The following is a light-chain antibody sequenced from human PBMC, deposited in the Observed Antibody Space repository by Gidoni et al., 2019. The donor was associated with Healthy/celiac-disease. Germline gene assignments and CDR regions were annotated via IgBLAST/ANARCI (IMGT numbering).Light chain of an antibody. CDR3: QSYDSSLSGSRV. CDR2: VNR. V-gene: IGLV1-40*01. CDR1: SSNIGAGYD. J-gene: IGLJ3*02. Sequence: QSVLTQPPSVSGAPGQRVPTSCTGSSSNIGAGYDVHWYQQLPGTAPKLLIYVNRNRPSGVPDRFSGSKSGTSASLAITGLQAEDEADYYCQSYDSSLSGSRVFGGGTKLTVL.